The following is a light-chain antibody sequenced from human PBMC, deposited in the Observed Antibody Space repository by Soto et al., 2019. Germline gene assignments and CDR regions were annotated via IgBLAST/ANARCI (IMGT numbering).Light chain of an antibody. J-gene: IGKJ2*01. CDR2: QAS. V-gene: IGKV1-5*03. CDR3: QQYNTYSPYT. Sequence: DIQMTQSPSTLSASVGDRVTITCRASQSVTTWLAWYQQKPGKAPKVLIYQASSLQSGVPSRFRGSGSGTEFTLTINSLQPDDFATDYCQQYNTYSPYTFGQGTRLEIK. CDR1: QSVTTW.